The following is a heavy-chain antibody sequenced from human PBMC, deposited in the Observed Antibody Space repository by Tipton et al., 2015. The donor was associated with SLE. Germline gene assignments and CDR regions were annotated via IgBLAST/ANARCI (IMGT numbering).Heavy chain of an antibody. CDR2: IYTNENT. CDR3: ARSRGGGYRPINY. V-gene: IGHV4-4*07. J-gene: IGHJ4*02. Sequence: TLSLTCTVSGGSISSYYWSWIRQPAGGGLEWIGRIYTNENTNYNPSLKSRVTMSVDTSKNHFSLKLISVTAADTAVYYCARSRGGGYRPINYWGQGTLVTVSS. D-gene: IGHD3-22*01. CDR1: GGSISSYY.